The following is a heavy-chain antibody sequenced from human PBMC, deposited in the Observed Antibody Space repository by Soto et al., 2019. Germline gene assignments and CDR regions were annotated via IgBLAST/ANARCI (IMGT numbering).Heavy chain of an antibody. CDR3: ARALGYSSSLNWFDP. V-gene: IGHV4-61*01. J-gene: IGHJ5*02. D-gene: IGHD6-13*01. Sequence: QVQLQESGPGLVKPSETLSLTCTVSGGSVSSGSYYWSWIRQPPGKGLEWIGYIYYSGSTNYNPSLKSRVTISVDTSKNQFSLKLSSVTAADTAVYYCARALGYSSSLNWFDPGGQGTLVTVSS. CDR2: IYYSGST. CDR1: GGSVSSGSYY.